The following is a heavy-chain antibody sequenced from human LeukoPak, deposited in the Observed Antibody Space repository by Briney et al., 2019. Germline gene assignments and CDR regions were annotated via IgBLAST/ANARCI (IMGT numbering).Heavy chain of an antibody. J-gene: IGHJ4*02. Sequence: AASVKVSCKASGYTFTGYYMHWVRQAPGQGLEWMGWINPNSGGTNYAQKFQGRVTMTRDTSISTAYMELSRLRSDDTAVYYCARALEYSSQIDDYWGQGTLVTVSS. V-gene: IGHV1-2*02. CDR3: ARALEYSSQIDDY. D-gene: IGHD6-6*01. CDR1: GYTFTGYY. CDR2: INPNSGGT.